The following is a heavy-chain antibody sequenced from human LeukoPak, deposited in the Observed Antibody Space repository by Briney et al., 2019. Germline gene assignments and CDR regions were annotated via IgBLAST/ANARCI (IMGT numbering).Heavy chain of an antibody. D-gene: IGHD3-9*01. CDR3: AKCVILTGRYMDV. Sequence: GGSLRLSCAASGFTFSSYAMHWVRQAPGKGLEWVSGSSIGGRTYYADSVKGRFTVTRDNSRNTLYLQMNSLRAEDTAVYYCAKCVILTGRYMDVWGKGTTVTISS. V-gene: IGHV3-23*01. CDR2: SSIGGRT. J-gene: IGHJ6*03. CDR1: GFTFSSYA.